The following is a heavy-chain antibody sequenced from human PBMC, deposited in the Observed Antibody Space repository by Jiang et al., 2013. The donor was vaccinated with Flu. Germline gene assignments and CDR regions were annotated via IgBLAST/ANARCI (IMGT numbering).Heavy chain of an antibody. J-gene: IGHJ6*04. CDR2: ISGSGGST. D-gene: IGHD3-22*01. CDR1: GFTFSSYA. CDR3: AKVLYDSSGYFRYYYGMDV. Sequence: PGGSLRLSCAASGFTFSSYAMSWVRQAPGKGLEWVSAISGSGGSTYYADSVKGRFTISRDNSKNTLYLQMNSLRAEDTAVYYCAKVLYDSSGYFRYYYGMDVWGKGTTVTVSS. V-gene: IGHV3-23*01.